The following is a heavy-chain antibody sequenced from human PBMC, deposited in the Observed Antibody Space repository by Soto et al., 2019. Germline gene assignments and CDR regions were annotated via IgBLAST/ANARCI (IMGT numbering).Heavy chain of an antibody. CDR1: GFTFSSYG. CDR3: AKDMSAAAGTRYYYGMDV. J-gene: IGHJ6*02. CDR2: ISYDGSNK. V-gene: IGHV3-30*18. D-gene: IGHD6-13*01. Sequence: GGSLRLSCAASGFTFSSYGMHWVRQAPGKGLEWVAVISYDGSNKYYADSVKGRFTISRDNSKNTLYLQMNSLRAEDTAVYYCAKDMSAAAGTRYYYGMDVWGQGTTVTVSS.